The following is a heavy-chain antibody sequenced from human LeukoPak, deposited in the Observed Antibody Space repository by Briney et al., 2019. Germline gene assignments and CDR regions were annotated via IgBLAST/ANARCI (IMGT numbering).Heavy chain of an antibody. Sequence: PGGSLRLSCVASGFTFSSSWMHWVRQAPGRGLVWVSRINTDGSTTNYADSVKGRFTISRDNAKKTLSLQMKSLRAEDTAVYYCASLGSRSGGWGQGTLVTVSS. V-gene: IGHV3-74*01. D-gene: IGHD6-19*01. CDR3: ASLGSRSGG. J-gene: IGHJ4*02. CDR1: GFTFSSSW. CDR2: INTDGSTT.